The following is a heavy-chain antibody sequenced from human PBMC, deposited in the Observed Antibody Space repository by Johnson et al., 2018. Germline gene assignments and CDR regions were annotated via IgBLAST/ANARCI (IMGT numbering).Heavy chain of an antibody. Sequence: VQLVQSGGGLVQPGRSLRLSCATSGFTFDDYAMHWVRHGPGKGLEWVSGISWNGGDIGYADSVKGRFTISRDNAKSSLYLQMNSLRSEDTAIYFCAKGRFGDRDSYNFAMDVWGQGTTVTVSS. V-gene: IGHV3-9*01. CDR3: AKGRFGDRDSYNFAMDV. D-gene: IGHD3-10*01. CDR1: GFTFDDYA. CDR2: ISWNGGDI. J-gene: IGHJ6*02.